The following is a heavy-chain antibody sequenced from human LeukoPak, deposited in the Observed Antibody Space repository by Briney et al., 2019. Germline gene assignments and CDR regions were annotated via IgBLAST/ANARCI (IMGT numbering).Heavy chain of an antibody. J-gene: IGHJ5*02. CDR1: AGSISTSSYY. CDR3: ARHVAAGTKVNWFDP. Sequence: SGTLSLTCTVSAGSISTSSYYWGWIRQPPGKGLEWLGNIYYSGSTYYNPPPTSRATTSVDASKNQSPRKLTSATATDTAVYYCARHVAAGTKVNWFDPWGQGTLVTVSS. D-gene: IGHD6-19*01. CDR2: IYYSGST. V-gene: IGHV4-39*01.